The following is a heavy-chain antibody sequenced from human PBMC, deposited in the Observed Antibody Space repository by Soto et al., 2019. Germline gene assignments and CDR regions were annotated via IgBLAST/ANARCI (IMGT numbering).Heavy chain of an antibody. D-gene: IGHD6-13*01. Sequence: GGSLRLSCAASGFTFSSYWMHWVRQTPGKGLVWVSRIDIAGSTTTYADSVKGRFTISRDNAKNTLYLQMNSLRAEDTAVYYCARDQTAAGPTTFDYCGQGTLVTVSS. CDR3: ARDQTAAGPTTFDY. J-gene: IGHJ4*02. CDR1: GFTFSSYW. V-gene: IGHV3-74*01. CDR2: IDIAGSTT.